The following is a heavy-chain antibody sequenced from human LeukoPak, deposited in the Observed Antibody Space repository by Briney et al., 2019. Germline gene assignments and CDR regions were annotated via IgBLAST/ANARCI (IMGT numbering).Heavy chain of an antibody. Sequence: GGSLRLSCAASGFTFSSYSMNWVRQAPGKGLEWVSYISSSSSTIYYADSVKGRFTISRDNAKNSLYLQMNSLRAEDTAVYYCARVRYYDSSGLRIGDYWGQGTLVTVSS. CDR3: ARVRYYDSSGLRIGDY. V-gene: IGHV3-48*04. CDR1: GFTFSSYS. CDR2: ISSSSSTI. J-gene: IGHJ4*02. D-gene: IGHD3-22*01.